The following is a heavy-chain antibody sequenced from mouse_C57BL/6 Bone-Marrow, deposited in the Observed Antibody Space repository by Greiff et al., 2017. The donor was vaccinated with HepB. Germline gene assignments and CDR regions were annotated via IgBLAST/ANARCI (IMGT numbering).Heavy chain of an antibody. Sequence: EVKLVESGGGLVQPGGSLSLSCAASGFTFTDYYMSWVRQSPGKALEWLGFIRNKANGYTTEYSASVKGRFTISRDNSQSILYLQMNALRAEDSATYYCARYFNYGNFDYWGQGTTLTVSS. D-gene: IGHD2-1*01. CDR3: ARYFNYGNFDY. J-gene: IGHJ2*01. V-gene: IGHV7-3*01. CDR1: GFTFTDYY. CDR2: IRNKANGYTT.